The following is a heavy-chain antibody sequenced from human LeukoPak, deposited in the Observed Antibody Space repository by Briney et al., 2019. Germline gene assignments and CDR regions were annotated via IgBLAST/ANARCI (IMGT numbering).Heavy chain of an antibody. J-gene: IGHJ6*03. CDR1: EFTFSSYG. V-gene: IGHV3-23*01. CDR2: ISGSGGST. D-gene: IGHD2-15*01. Sequence: PGGTLRLSCAASEFTFSSYGMSWVRQAPGKGLEWVSVISGSGGSTYYADSVKGRFTISRDNSKNTLYLQMNSLRAEDTAVYYCAKQGSGCSGGSCYFLRGEYYYMDVWGEGTTVTISS. CDR3: AKQGSGCSGGSCYFLRGEYYYMDV.